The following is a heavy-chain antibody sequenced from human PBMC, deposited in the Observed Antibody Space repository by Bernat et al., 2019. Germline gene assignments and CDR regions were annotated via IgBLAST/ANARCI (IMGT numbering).Heavy chain of an antibody. CDR2: IRNKANSYIT. D-gene: IGHD5-12*01. CDR1: GFTFSGHY. Sequence: EVQLVESGGGLVQPGGSLRLSCGASGFTFSGHYMDWVRQAPGKGLEWVGRIRNKANSYITEYAASVKGRFIISRDDSKNSLYLQTNSLKTEDTAVYFCVRVALLGAYEGRPFDYWGQGTLVTVSS. J-gene: IGHJ4*02. CDR3: VRVALLGAYEGRPFDY. V-gene: IGHV3-72*01.